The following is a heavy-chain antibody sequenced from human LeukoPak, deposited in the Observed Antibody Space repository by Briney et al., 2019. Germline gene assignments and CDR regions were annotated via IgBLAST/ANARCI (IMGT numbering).Heavy chain of an antibody. V-gene: IGHV1-18*01. CDR2: ISAYNGNT. D-gene: IGHD3-10*01. Sequence: EASVKVSCKASGYTFTSYGISWVRQAPGQGLEWMGWISAYNGNTNYAQKLQGRVTMTTDTSTSTAYMELRSLRSDDTAVYYCARAAWNYYGSGSYGSFDYWGQGTLVTVSS. J-gene: IGHJ4*02. CDR1: GYTFTSYG. CDR3: ARAAWNYYGSGSYGSFDY.